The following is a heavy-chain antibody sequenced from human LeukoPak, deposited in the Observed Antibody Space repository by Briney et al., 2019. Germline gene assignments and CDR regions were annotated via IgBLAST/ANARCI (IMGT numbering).Heavy chain of an antibody. CDR1: GFPFSSYT. Sequence: GGSLRLSCAGSGFPFSSYTINWVRQGPGKGMEWASPISHSGATYYADSVKGRFTISRDNSKNTVFLQMNSLRAEDTALYFCARRSHASPAGYSPFFDSWGQGTLVTVSS. V-gene: IGHV3-23*01. J-gene: IGHJ4*02. CDR3: ARRSHASPAGYSPFFDS. CDR2: ISHSGAT. D-gene: IGHD6-13*01.